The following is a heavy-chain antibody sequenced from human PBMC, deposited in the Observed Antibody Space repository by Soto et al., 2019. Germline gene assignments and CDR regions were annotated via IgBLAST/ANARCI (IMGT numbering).Heavy chain of an antibody. CDR2: ITSSGSYV. V-gene: IGHV3-21*01. CDR3: ARSRNGAVPDSINF. Sequence: RRLSCVTSGFTFSRNTMNWVRQAPGKGLEWVASITSSGSYVYYADSVKGRFSASRDNAKNSLSMQMDSLRPDDTAVFYCARSRNGAVPDSINFWGQGTLVTVSS. D-gene: IGHD2-8*01. CDR1: GFTFSRNT. J-gene: IGHJ4*02.